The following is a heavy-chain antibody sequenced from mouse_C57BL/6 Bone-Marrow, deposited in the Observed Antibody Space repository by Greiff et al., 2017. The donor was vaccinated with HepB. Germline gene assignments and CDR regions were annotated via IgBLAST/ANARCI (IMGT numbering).Heavy chain of an antibody. J-gene: IGHJ3*01. CDR3: ARSGGNYGGFAY. CDR2: IYPGSGST. Sequence: QVQLQQPGAELVKPGASVKMSCKASGYTFTSYWITWVKQRPGQGLEWIGDIYPGSGSTNYNEKFKSKATLTVDTSSSTAYMQLSSLTSEDSAVYYCARSGGNYGGFAYWGQGTLVTVSA. V-gene: IGHV1-55*01. CDR1: GYTFTSYW. D-gene: IGHD2-1*01.